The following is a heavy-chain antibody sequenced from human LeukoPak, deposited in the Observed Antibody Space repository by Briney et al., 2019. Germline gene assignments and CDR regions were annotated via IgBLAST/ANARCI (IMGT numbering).Heavy chain of an antibody. Sequence: SETLSLTCTVSGGSISTYYWSWIRRPPGKGLGWIAYIHASGPTNYNPSLKSRITISVDTSKNQFSLKLSSVTAADTAVYYCARHDAGIAARPFDNWGQGTLVNVSS. V-gene: IGHV4-4*09. CDR1: GGSISTYY. CDR3: ARHDAGIAARPFDN. J-gene: IGHJ4*02. D-gene: IGHD6-6*01. CDR2: IHASGPT.